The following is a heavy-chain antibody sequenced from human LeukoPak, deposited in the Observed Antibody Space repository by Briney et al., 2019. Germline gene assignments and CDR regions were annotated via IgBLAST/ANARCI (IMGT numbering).Heavy chain of an antibody. CDR2: ISGSGGST. Sequence: GGSLRLSCAASGFTFSSYAMSWVRQAPGKGLEWVSAISGSGGSTYYADSVKGRFTISRDSSKNTLYLQMNSLRAEDTAVYYCANHPGIAVAGYFDYWGQGTLVTVSS. CDR3: ANHPGIAVAGYFDY. J-gene: IGHJ4*02. D-gene: IGHD6-19*01. CDR1: GFTFSSYA. V-gene: IGHV3-23*01.